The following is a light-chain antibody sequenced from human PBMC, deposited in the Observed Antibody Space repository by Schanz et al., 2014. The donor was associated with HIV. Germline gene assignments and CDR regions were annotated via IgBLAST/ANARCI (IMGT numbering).Light chain of an antibody. CDR2: EVI. CDR3: SSFTRGTTPVI. J-gene: IGLJ2*01. CDR1: SSDVGGYNH. Sequence: QSALTQPPSASGSPGQSVTISCTGTSSDVGGYNHVSWYQQHPGKAPKLMIYEVIKRPSGVPDRFSGSKSGSTASLTVSGLQPEDEAVYYCSSFTRGTTPVIFGGGTKLTVL. V-gene: IGLV2-8*01.